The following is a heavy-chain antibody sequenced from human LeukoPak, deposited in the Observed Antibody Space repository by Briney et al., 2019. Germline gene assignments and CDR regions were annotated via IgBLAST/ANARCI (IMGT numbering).Heavy chain of an antibody. CDR1: GGSISSSSYY. V-gene: IGHV4-39*07. CDR3: AREGNWSDYAFDI. J-gene: IGHJ3*02. Sequence: PSETLSLTCTVSGGSISSSSYYWGWIRQPPGKGLEWIGSIYYSGSTYYNPSLKSRVTISVDTSKNQFSLKLSSVTAADTAVYYCAREGNWSDYAFDIWGQGTMVTVSS. D-gene: IGHD1-1*01. CDR2: IYYSGST.